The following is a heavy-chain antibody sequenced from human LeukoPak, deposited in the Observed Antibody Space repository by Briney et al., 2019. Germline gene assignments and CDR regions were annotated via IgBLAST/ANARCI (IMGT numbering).Heavy chain of an antibody. CDR3: ASARRTVCTSCYFPDY. Sequence: GGSLRLSCAASGFTFTSYAISWVRQAPGKGLEWVSSISNPGDSTYYADSVKGRFTISRDNSKNTLYLQMNSLRAEDTAVYYCASARRTVCTSCYFPDYWGQGTLVTVSS. D-gene: IGHD2-2*01. CDR2: ISNPGDST. J-gene: IGHJ4*02. V-gene: IGHV3-23*01. CDR1: GFTFTSYA.